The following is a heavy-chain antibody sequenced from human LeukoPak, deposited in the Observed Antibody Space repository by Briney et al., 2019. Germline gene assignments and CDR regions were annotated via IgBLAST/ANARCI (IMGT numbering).Heavy chain of an antibody. CDR1: GFTFSDYY. CDR3: ARDVGATTSAVFDI. CDR2: ISSSGTAI. Sequence: GGSQRLSCAASGFTFSDYYMTWIRQAPGKGLEWISYISSSGTAIYQPNSLKGRFTISRDNAKNSLYLQMNSLRAEDTAVYYCARDVGATTSAVFDIWGQGTMLSVSS. J-gene: IGHJ3*02. D-gene: IGHD1-26*01. V-gene: IGHV3-11*01.